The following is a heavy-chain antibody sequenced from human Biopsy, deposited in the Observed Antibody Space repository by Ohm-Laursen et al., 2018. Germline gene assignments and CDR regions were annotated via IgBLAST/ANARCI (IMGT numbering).Heavy chain of an antibody. CDR3: ARDYDTSGYYYVS. Sequence: LSLTCTVSGGSISNNNYYWGWIRQPPGKGLEWIGSIFYRGSTHYKPSLKSRVNISVDTSKNQFSLKLNSVTAADTAMYYCARDYDTSGYYYVSWGQGTLVTVSS. CDR1: GGSISNNNYY. J-gene: IGHJ5*02. D-gene: IGHD3-22*01. CDR2: IFYRGST. V-gene: IGHV4-39*01.